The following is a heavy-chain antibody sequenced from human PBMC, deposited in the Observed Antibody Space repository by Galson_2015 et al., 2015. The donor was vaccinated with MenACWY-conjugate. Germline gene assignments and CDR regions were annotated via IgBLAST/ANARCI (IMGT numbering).Heavy chain of an antibody. CDR2: IIPVFHTT. CDR1: GDSFNTYR. CDR3: ARPGGDYEQRTFFDY. D-gene: IGHD4-17*01. J-gene: IGHJ4*02. V-gene: IGHV1-69*13. Sequence: SVKVSCKASGDSFNTYRFNWIRQAPGQGPEWLGGIIPVFHTTDYAQRFQGRLTITADESTSTVYMELSSLRSDDTAIHYCARPGGDYEQRTFFDYWGQGTLVTVSS.